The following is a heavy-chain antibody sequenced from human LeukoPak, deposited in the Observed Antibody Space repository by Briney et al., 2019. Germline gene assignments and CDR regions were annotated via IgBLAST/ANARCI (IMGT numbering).Heavy chain of an antibody. Sequence: EASVKVSCKASGYTFTSYGISWVRQAPGQGLEWMGWISAYNGNTNYAQKLQGRVTMTTDTSTSTAHMELRSLRSDDTAVYYCAREGVGATIYYDYWGQGTLVTVSS. CDR3: AREGVGATIYYDY. D-gene: IGHD1-26*01. CDR2: ISAYNGNT. V-gene: IGHV1-18*01. CDR1: GYTFTSYG. J-gene: IGHJ4*02.